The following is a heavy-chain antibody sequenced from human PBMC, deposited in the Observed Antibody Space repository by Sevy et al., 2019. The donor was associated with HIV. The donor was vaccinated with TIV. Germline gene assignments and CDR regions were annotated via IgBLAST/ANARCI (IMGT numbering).Heavy chain of an antibody. V-gene: IGHV3-30*04. D-gene: IGHD3-22*01. J-gene: IGHJ6*02. Sequence: GGSLRLSCAASGFNFSIYAMHWVRQAPDKGLEWVAVISYDGGVKYFADSVKGRVTISRDNSKNTLYLQMNSLRPEDTAVYYCARDLPSAVINPFYYYGLDVWGQGTTVTVSS. CDR2: ISYDGGVK. CDR3: ARDLPSAVINPFYYYGLDV. CDR1: GFNFSIYA.